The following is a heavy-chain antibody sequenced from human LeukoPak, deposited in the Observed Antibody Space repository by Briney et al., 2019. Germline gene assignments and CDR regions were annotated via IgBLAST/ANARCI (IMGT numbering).Heavy chain of an antibody. Sequence: GGSLRLSCAASGFTFSSYGMHWVRQAPGKGLEWVAVIWYDGSNKYYADSVKGRFTISRDNSKNTLCLQMNSLRAEDTAVYYCAKGYDFWSGYWFDYWGQGTLVTVSS. J-gene: IGHJ4*02. CDR1: GFTFSSYG. CDR3: AKGYDFWSGYWFDY. CDR2: IWYDGSNK. D-gene: IGHD3-3*01. V-gene: IGHV3-33*06.